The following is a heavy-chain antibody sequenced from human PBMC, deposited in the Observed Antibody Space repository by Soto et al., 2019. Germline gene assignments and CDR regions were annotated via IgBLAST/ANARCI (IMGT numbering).Heavy chain of an antibody. Sequence: EVQLLESGGGFVQPGGSLRVSCVASGFTFNTYGMSWVRLAPGKGLEWVSTISGTGGSTHYADSVKGRFTISRDNSKSWLFLQMNSLRAEAPAVYYCAKGVRRLTVVRGPTAYNEAVDVWGRGTMVIVSS. V-gene: IGHV3-23*01. D-gene: IGHD3-10*01. J-gene: IGHJ3*01. CDR1: GFTFNTYG. CDR2: ISGTGGST. CDR3: AKGVRRLTVVRGPTAYNEAVDV.